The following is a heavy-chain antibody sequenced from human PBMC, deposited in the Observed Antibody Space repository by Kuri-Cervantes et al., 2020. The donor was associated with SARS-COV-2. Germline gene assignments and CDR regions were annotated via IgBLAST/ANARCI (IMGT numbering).Heavy chain of an antibody. CDR1: GDSISSSSYY. V-gene: IGHV4-39*02. CDR3: ARAYGFLRYIYYMDV. J-gene: IGHJ6*03. D-gene: IGHD4-17*01. Sequence: SETLSLTCTVSGDSISSSSYYWGWIRQPPGKGLEWIGSVTYRGSTYYNPSLKSRVTISVDPSRNQFSLNLNSLTAADTGVYYCARAYGFLRYIYYMDVWAEGPRSPSP. CDR2: VTYRGST.